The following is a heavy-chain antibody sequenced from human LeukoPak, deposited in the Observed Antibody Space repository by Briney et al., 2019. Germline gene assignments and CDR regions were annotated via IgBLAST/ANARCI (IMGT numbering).Heavy chain of an antibody. CDR2: INPSGGST. J-gene: IGHJ4*02. CDR3: ARGTYITIFGVVIIRWGFDY. CDR1: GYTFTSYY. Sequence: ASVKVSCKASGYTFTSYYMHWVRQAPGQGLEWMGIINPSGGSTSYAQKFQGRVTMTRDMSTSTVYMELSSLRSEDTAVYYCARGTYITIFGVVIIRWGFDYWGQGTLVTVSS. D-gene: IGHD3-3*01. V-gene: IGHV1-46*01.